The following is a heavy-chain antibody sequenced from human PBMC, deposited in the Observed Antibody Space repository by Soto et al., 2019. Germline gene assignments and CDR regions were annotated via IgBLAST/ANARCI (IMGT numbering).Heavy chain of an antibody. D-gene: IGHD2-21*02. CDR2: FYHSGST. CDR3: ARVGYCGGDCSLPDY. J-gene: IGHJ4*02. V-gene: IGHV4-61*08. Sequence: SETLSLTCAVSGGSISSGGYSWSWIRQPPGKGLEWIGYFYHSGSTNYNPSLKSRVTISVDTSKNQFSLKLSSVTAADTAVYYCARVGYCGGDCSLPDYWGQGTLVTVSS. CDR1: GGSISSGGYS.